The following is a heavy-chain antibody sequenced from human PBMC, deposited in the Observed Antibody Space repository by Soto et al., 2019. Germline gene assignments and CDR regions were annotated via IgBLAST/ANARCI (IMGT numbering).Heavy chain of an antibody. J-gene: IGHJ3*02. CDR3: ARDADGNDAFDI. Sequence: EVQLVESGGGLVQPGGSLRLSCAASGFTVSSYYMSWVRQAPGKGLEWVSIIYSDGRTFYADSVEGRFTISRHNSKNTVYLQMNGLRTEDAAVYYCARDADGNDAFDIWGQGTTVTVSS. V-gene: IGHV3-53*04. CDR1: GFTVSSYY. CDR2: IYSDGRT.